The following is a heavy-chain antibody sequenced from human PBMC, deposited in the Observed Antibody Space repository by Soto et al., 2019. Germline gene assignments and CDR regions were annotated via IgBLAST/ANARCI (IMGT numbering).Heavy chain of an antibody. J-gene: IGHJ4*02. Sequence: QVQLMQSGAEVKKPGASVKVSCKASGDTFTDYYIHWVRQAPGQGLEWMGTVNPSGGHTTYAQHWLGRGNMTRDTSTSTLYMELTSLTSDATAIYYCARGGHVVVVTAALDYWGQGTLVTVSS. CDR1: GDTFTDYY. CDR3: ARGGHVVVVTAALDY. CDR2: VNPSGGHT. D-gene: IGHD2-21*02. V-gene: IGHV1-46*04.